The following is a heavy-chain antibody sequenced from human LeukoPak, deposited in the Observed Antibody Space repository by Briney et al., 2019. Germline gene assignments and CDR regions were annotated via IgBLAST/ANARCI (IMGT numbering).Heavy chain of an antibody. D-gene: IGHD3-16*02. J-gene: IGHJ3*02. CDR1: GFTFSSYS. V-gene: IGHV3-48*04. CDR3: ARGYDYVWGSYRSDAFDI. CDR2: ISSSSSTI. Sequence: GGSLRLSCAASGFTFSSYSMNWVRQAPGKGLEWVSYISSSSSTIYYADSVKGRFTISRDNAKNSLYLQMNSLRAEDTAVYYCARGYDYVWGSYRSDAFDIWGQGTMVTVSS.